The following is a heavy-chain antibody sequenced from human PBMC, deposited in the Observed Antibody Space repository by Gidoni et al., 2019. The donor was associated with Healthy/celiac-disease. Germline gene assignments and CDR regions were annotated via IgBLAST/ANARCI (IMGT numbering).Heavy chain of an antibody. V-gene: IGHV3-15*01. D-gene: IGHD3-10*01. CDR3: TTDTYYYGSGPPRD. CDR1: GFTFSNAW. Sequence: EVQLVESGGGLVKPGGSLRLSCAASGFTFSNAWMSWVRQAPGKGLEWVGRIKSKTDGGTTDYAAPVKGRFTISRDDSKNTLYLQMNSLKTEDTAVYYCTTDTYYYGSGPPRDWGQGTLVTVSS. CDR2: IKSKTDGGTT. J-gene: IGHJ4*02.